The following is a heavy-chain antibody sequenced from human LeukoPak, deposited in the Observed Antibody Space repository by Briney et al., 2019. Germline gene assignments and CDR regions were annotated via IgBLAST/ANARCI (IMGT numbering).Heavy chain of an antibody. CDR2: ISSDGSNT. CDR1: GFTVSSYW. D-gene: IGHD3-10*01. Sequence: GGSLRLSCAASGFTVSSYWMHWVRKAPGKGLVWVSRISSDGSNTYYADSVKGRFTISRDTAMNTLYLHMHSLREEDTADYYCTRGRGAYGWFDPWGQGTQVTVSS. CDR3: TRGRGAYGWFDP. V-gene: IGHV3-74*01. J-gene: IGHJ5*02.